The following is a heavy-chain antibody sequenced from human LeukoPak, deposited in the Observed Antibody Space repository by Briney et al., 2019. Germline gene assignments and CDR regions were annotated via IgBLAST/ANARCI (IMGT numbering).Heavy chain of an antibody. CDR1: GFTFSNYW. CDR2: IKQDGGEK. V-gene: IGHV3-7*01. J-gene: IGHJ4*02. Sequence: GGSLRLSCAASGFTFSNYWMSWVRQAPGKGLEWVANIKQDGGEKKYVDSVRGRFTISRDNTKKSLYLQMNSLRAEDTAVYYCARDPAAVDYWGQGTLVTVSS. D-gene: IGHD6-13*01. CDR3: ARDPAAVDY.